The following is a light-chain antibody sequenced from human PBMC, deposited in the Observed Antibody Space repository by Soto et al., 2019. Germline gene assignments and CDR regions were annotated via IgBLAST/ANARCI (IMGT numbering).Light chain of an antibody. CDR2: DAS. J-gene: IGKJ1*01. V-gene: IGKV3-11*01. CDR1: QTVSSY. CDR3: QQRSDWPRT. Sequence: EIVLTQSPATLSLSPGERATLSCRASQTVSSYLAWYQQKPGQAPRLLIYDASTRATGIPARFSGSGSGTDFTLTISSLEPEDFAVSYCQQRSDWPRTFGQGTKVEIK.